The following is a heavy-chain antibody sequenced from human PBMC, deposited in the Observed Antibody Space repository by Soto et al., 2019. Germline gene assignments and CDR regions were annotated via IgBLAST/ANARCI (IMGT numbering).Heavy chain of an antibody. D-gene: IGHD1-7*01. CDR2: IRSKANSYAT. J-gene: IGHJ6*02. CDR3: TRHRYNWNWFINSTKDYYYGMDV. Sequence: GGSLRLSCAASGFTFSGSAMHWVRQASGKGLEWVGRIRSKANSYATAYAASVKGRFTISRDDSKNTAYLQMNSLKTEDAAVYYCTRHRYNWNWFINSTKDYYYGMDVWGQGTTVTVSS. CDR1: GFTFSGSA. V-gene: IGHV3-73*01.